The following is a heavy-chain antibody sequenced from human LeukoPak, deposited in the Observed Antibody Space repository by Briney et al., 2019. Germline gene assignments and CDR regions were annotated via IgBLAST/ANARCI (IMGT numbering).Heavy chain of an antibody. CDR3: ARDQLGDGDYLFDS. D-gene: IGHD4-17*01. V-gene: IGHV3-74*01. CDR1: GFTFSRYW. Sequence: GGSLRLSCAASGFTFSRYWMHWVRQAPGKGLAWVSRVNGDGSSTTYADSVKGRFTISRDNAKNTLYLQMNGLRAEDTAVYYCARDQLGDGDYLFDSWGQGILVTVSS. J-gene: IGHJ4*02. CDR2: VNGDGSST.